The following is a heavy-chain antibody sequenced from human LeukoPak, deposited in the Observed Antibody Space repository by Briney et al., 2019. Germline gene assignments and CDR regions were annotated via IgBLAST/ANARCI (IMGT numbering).Heavy chain of an antibody. CDR2: IYTSGST. V-gene: IGHV4-4*07. J-gene: IGHJ6*03. CDR3: ARDLRDYDFWSGYCDQSLDYYYYMDV. D-gene: IGHD3-3*01. CDR1: GDSISSYY. Sequence: PSETLSLTCTVSGDSISSYYWSWIRQPAGKGLEWIGRIYTSGSTNYNPSLKSRVTISVDKSKNQFSLKLSSVPAADTAVYYCARDLRDYDFWSGYCDQSLDYYYYMDVWGKGTTVTVSS.